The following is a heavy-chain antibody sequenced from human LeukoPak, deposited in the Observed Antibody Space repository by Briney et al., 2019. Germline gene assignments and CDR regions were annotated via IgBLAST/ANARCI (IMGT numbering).Heavy chain of an antibody. CDR3: ARGRYSYGSY. CDR2: IYYSGST. V-gene: IGHV4-59*01. D-gene: IGHD5-18*01. CDR1: GGSISSYC. Sequence: SETLSLTCTVSGGSISSYCWSWIRQPPGKGLEWIGYIYYSGSTNYNPSLKSRVTISVDTSKNQFSLKLSSVTAADTAVYYCARGRYSYGSYWGQGTLVTVSS. J-gene: IGHJ4*02.